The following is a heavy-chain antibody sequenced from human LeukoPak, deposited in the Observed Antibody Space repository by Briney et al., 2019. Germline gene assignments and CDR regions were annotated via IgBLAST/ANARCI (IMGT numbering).Heavy chain of an antibody. CDR3: TTEVNYYDSSGYYYSDY. Sequence: GRTLRLSCALSGFTFSNAWMSWVRQAPGKGLEWVGRIKSKTEGGTTDYGAPVKGRFTKSRDDTKNTLSMQMNSLKTEGTGVYYCTTEVNYYDSSGYYYSDYGGQGTLVTVS. J-gene: IGHJ4*02. D-gene: IGHD3-22*01. CDR1: GFTFSNAW. V-gene: IGHV3-15*01. CDR2: IKSKTEGGTT.